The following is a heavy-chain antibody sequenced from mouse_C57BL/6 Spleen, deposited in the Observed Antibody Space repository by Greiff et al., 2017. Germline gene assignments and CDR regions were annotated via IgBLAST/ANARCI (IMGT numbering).Heavy chain of an antibody. CDR3: AKTWTGYAMDY. V-gene: IGHV3-6*01. CDR2: ISYDGSN. Sequence: EVQLVESGPGLVKPSQSLSLTCSVTGYSITSGYYWNWIRQFPGNKLEWMGYISYDGSNNYNPSLKNRISITRDTSKNQFFLKLNSVTTEDTATYYCAKTWTGYAMDYWGQGTSVTVSS. J-gene: IGHJ4*01. CDR1: GYSITSGYY.